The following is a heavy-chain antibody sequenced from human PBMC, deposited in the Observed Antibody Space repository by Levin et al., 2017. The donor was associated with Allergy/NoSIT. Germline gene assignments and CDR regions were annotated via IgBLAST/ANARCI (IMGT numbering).Heavy chain of an antibody. V-gene: IGHV3-49*03. D-gene: IGHD6-19*01. CDR3: TRAISSGWSYFDY. CDR1: GFTFGDYA. Sequence: GESLKISCTASGFTFGDYAMSWFRQAPGKGLEWVGFIRSKAYGGTTEYAASVKGRFTISRDDSKSIAYLQMNSLKTEDTAVYYCTRAISSGWSYFDYWGQGTLVTVSS. CDR2: IRSKAYGGTT. J-gene: IGHJ4*02.